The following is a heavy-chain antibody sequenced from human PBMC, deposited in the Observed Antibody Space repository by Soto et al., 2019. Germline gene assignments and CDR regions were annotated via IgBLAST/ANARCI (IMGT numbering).Heavy chain of an antibody. V-gene: IGHV3-48*01. CDR1: GFTFSNYA. J-gene: IGHJ4*02. Sequence: PGGSLRLSCAAYGFTFSNYAMNWVLQAPGKGLEGVSYISSSGSIIYYADSVKGRFTISRDNAKNSLYLQMNSLRAEDTAVYYFARDLGYYDSSGHFDYWGQGTLVTVSS. CDR2: ISSSGSII. D-gene: IGHD3-22*01. CDR3: ARDLGYYDSSGHFDY.